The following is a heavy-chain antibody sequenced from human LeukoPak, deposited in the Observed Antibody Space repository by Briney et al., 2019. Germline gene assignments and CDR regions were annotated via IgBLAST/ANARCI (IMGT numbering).Heavy chain of an antibody. J-gene: IGHJ4*02. CDR1: GFTFSSHA. Sequence: GGSLRLSCAVSGFTFSSHAMSWFRQAPGKGLEWVSVISGSGGSTYYADSVKGRFTTSRNNSKNTLYLQMNSLRAEDTAVYYCAKALRAYCGGDCIRDYWGQGTLDTVSS. CDR2: ISGSGGST. V-gene: IGHV3-23*01. CDR3: AKALRAYCGGDCIRDY. D-gene: IGHD2-21*02.